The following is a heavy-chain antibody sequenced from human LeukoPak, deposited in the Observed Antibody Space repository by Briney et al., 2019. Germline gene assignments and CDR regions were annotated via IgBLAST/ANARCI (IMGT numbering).Heavy chain of an antibody. Sequence: SQTLSLTSTVSGGSISSGSYYWSWIRQPAGKGLEWIGRIYTSGSTNYNPSLKSRVTISVDTSKNQFSLKLSSVTAADTAVYYCARASYGWNWFDPWGQGTLVTVSS. V-gene: IGHV4-61*02. CDR1: GGSISSGSYY. J-gene: IGHJ5*02. CDR2: IYTSGST. D-gene: IGHD5-18*01. CDR3: ARASYGWNWFDP.